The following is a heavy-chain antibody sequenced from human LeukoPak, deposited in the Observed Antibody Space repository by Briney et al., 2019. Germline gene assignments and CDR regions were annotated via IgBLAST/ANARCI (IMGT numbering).Heavy chain of an antibody. D-gene: IGHD2-2*01. Sequence: SQTLSLTCTVSGGSISSGSYYWSWIRQPAGKGLEWIGRIYTSGSTNYNPSLKSRVTISVDTSKNQFSLKLSSVTAADTAVYYCARQDIVVVPAAMGYNWFDPWGQGTLVTVSS. CDR3: ARQDIVVVPAAMGYNWFDP. CDR1: GGSISSGSYY. CDR2: IYTSGST. V-gene: IGHV4-61*02. J-gene: IGHJ5*02.